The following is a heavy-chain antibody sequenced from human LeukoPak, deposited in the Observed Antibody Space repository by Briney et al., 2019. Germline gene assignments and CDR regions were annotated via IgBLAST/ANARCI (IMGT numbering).Heavy chain of an antibody. CDR3: ARGPSSWPPYYFDY. CDR1: GYTFTSYG. D-gene: IGHD6-13*01. J-gene: IGHJ4*02. Sequence: ASVKVSCKASGYTFTSYGISWVRQAPGQGLEWMGRISAYNGNTNYAQKLQGRVTMTTDTSTSTAYMELRSLRSDDTAVYYCARGPSSWPPYYFDYWGQGTLVTVSS. CDR2: ISAYNGNT. V-gene: IGHV1-18*04.